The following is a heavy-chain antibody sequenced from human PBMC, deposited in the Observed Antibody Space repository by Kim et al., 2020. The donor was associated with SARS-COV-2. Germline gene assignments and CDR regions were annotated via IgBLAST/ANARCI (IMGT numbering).Heavy chain of an antibody. Sequence: GGSLRLSCVASGFTFSSYSMNWVRQTPGKGLEWLSYISSSRNTIYYADSVQGRFTISRDNAKNSLYLQMNSLRDEDTGVYYCARPRGYGDDYWSGYPYWGQGTLVTVSS. CDR2: ISSSRNTI. CDR3: ARPRGYGDDYWSGYPY. CDR1: GFTFSSYS. D-gene: IGHD3-3*01. V-gene: IGHV3-48*02. J-gene: IGHJ4*02.